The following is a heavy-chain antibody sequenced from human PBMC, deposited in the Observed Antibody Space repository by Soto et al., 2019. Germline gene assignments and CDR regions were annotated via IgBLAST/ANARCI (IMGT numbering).Heavy chain of an antibody. Sequence: EVRLVESGGGLVQPGGSLRLSCEDSSHIFSTSWMSWIRQAPGKGLEWLANIKPDGSERNYVDSVKGRFIISRDNAKNTLYLQMNNLRADDTAVYYCARWGWYGNYWGQGVLVTVSS. D-gene: IGHD6-19*01. CDR2: IKPDGSER. CDR1: SHIFSTSW. CDR3: ARWGWYGNY. J-gene: IGHJ4*02. V-gene: IGHV3-7*05.